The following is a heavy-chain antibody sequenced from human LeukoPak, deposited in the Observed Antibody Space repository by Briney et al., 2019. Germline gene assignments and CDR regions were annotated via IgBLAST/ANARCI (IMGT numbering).Heavy chain of an antibody. Sequence: SGGFLRLSCAASGFTFDDYAMSWVRQAPGKGLEWVSAISGSGGSTYYADSVKGRFTISRDNSKNTLYLQMNSLRAEDTAVYYCAKGDSSDYYFDYWGQGTLVTVSS. J-gene: IGHJ4*02. V-gene: IGHV3-23*01. CDR1: GFTFDDYA. CDR3: AKGDSSDYYFDY. D-gene: IGHD3-22*01. CDR2: ISGSGGST.